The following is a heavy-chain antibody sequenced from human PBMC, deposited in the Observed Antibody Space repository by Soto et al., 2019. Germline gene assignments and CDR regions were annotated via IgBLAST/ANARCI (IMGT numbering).Heavy chain of an antibody. D-gene: IGHD1-26*01. J-gene: IGHJ4*02. Sequence: QVQLQESGPGLVKPSQTLSLTCSVSGGSISGGVYYWSWIRQHPGKGLEWIGYIYYSGSTYYNPSLKSRLTISVDTSKNPFSLKLSSVTAADTAVYYCASGSGWADFDFWGQGTLVTVSS. V-gene: IGHV4-31*03. CDR3: ASGSGWADFDF. CDR1: GGSISGGVYY. CDR2: IYYSGST.